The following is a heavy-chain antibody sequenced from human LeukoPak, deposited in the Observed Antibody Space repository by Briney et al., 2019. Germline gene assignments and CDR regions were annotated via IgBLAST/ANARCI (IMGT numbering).Heavy chain of an antibody. Sequence: KPSETLSLTCTVSGGSISSYYWSWIRQPPGKGLEWIGYIYYSGSTNYNPSLKSRVTISVDTSKNQFSLKLSSVTAADTAVYYCASVEVGATIKDAFDIWGQGTMVTVSS. CDR3: ASVEVGATIKDAFDI. D-gene: IGHD1-26*01. V-gene: IGHV4-59*01. CDR2: IYYSGST. J-gene: IGHJ3*02. CDR1: GGSISSYY.